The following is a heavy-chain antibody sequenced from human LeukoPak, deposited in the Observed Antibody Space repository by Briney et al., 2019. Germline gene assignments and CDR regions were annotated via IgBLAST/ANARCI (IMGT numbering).Heavy chain of an antibody. CDR1: GYSFTAFY. CDR3: AADGGGLSSVVTPRSSPFDY. V-gene: IGHV1-2*02. Sequence: ASVKVSCKTSGYSFTAFYIHWVRQAPGQGLEWMGWIHPRRGDTNYAHKFQGRLTMTEDTSTNTAYMELTSLRSEDTAVYYCAADGGGLSSVVTPRSSPFDYWGQGTLVTVSS. CDR2: IHPRRGDT. D-gene: IGHD4-23*01. J-gene: IGHJ4*02.